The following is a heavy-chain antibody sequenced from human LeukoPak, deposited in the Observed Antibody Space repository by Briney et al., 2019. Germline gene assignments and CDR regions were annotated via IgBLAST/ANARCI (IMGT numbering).Heavy chain of an antibody. CDR3: AIYPTHIRYIVATM. Sequence: PGGSLRLSCAASGFTFSDYYMSWIRQAPGKGLEWVSYISSSGSTIYYADSVKGRFTISRDNAKNSLYLQMNSLRAEDTAVYYCAIYPTHIRYIVATMWGQGTLVTVSS. CDR2: ISSSGSTI. J-gene: IGHJ4*02. D-gene: IGHD5-12*01. V-gene: IGHV3-11*01. CDR1: GFTFSDYY.